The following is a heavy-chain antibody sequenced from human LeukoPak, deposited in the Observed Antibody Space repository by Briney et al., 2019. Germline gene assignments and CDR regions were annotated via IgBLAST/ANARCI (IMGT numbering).Heavy chain of an antibody. D-gene: IGHD4-23*01. CDR2: INAGNGNT. Sequence: GASVKVSCKASGYTFTSYAMHWVRQAPGQRLEWMGWINAGNGNTKYSQKFQGRVTITRDTSASTAYMELSSLRSENTAVYYCARAKGPNSPGDYWGQGTLVTVSS. J-gene: IGHJ4*02. CDR3: ARAKGPNSPGDY. CDR1: GYTFTSYA. V-gene: IGHV1-3*01.